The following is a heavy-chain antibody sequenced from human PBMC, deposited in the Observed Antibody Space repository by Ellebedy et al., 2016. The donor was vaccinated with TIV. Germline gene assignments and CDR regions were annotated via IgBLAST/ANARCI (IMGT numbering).Heavy chain of an antibody. CDR2: INHSGST. J-gene: IGHJ4*02. CDR3: ARAVLSGTTVTIPYYFDY. D-gene: IGHD4-17*01. V-gene: IGHV4-34*01. CDR1: GGSFSGYY. Sequence: SETLSLXXAVYGGSFSGYYWSWIRQPPGKGLEWIGEINHSGSTNYNPSLKSRVTISVDTSKNQFSLKLSSVTAADTAVYYCARAVLSGTTVTIPYYFDYWGQGTLVTVSS.